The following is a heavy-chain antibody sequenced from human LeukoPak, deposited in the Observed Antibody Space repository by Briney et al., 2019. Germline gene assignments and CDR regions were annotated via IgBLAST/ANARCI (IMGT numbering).Heavy chain of an antibody. CDR3: ARDDPGPFAY. CDR2: IYYSGST. V-gene: IGHV4-39*07. J-gene: IGHJ4*02. CDR1: GGSISSSSYY. Sequence: SETLSLTCTVSGGSISSSSYYWGWIRQPPGKGLEWIGSIYYSGSTYYNPSLKSRVTISVDTSKNQFSLKLSSVTAADMAVYYCARDDPGPFAYWGQGTLVTVSS.